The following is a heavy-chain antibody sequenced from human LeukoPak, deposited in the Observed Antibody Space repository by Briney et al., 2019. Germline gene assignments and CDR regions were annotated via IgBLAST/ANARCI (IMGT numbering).Heavy chain of an antibody. D-gene: IGHD3-3*01. CDR1: GFTFSSYW. CDR2: IKQDGSEK. J-gene: IGHJ4*02. Sequence: GGSLRLSCAASGFTFSSYWMSWVRQAPGKGLEWVANIKQDGSEKYYVDSVKGRFTISRDNSKNTLYLQMNSLRAEDTAVYYCARVQFWSGYSAAPNFDYWGQGTLVTVSS. CDR3: ARVQFWSGYSAAPNFDY. V-gene: IGHV3-7*01.